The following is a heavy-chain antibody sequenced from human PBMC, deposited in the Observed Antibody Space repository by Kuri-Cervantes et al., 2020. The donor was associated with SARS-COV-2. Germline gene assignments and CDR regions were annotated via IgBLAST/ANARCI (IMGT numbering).Heavy chain of an antibody. CDR3: AKTTTVQGVIISGWIDY. D-gene: IGHD3-10*01. CDR1: GFTFSSYW. CDR2: ISGSGGST. Sequence: GESLKISCAASGFTFSSYWMTWVRQAPGKGLEWVSAISGSGGSTYYADSVKGRFTISRDNSKNTLYLQMNSLRAEDTAVYYCAKTTTVQGVIISGWIDYWGQGTLVTVSS. V-gene: IGHV3-23*01. J-gene: IGHJ4*02.